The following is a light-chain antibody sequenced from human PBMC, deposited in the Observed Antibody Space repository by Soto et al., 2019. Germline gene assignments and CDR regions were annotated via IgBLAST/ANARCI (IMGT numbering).Light chain of an antibody. CDR2: AAS. CDR3: QQSFSPPQT. Sequence: IQMTQSPSSLSASVGDRLTITWRASQSISSYLNWYQQKPGKAPNLLIYAASSLQSGVPSRFSGSGSATDFTLTISSLQPEDFETYYCQQSFSPPQTFGQGTKVDIK. J-gene: IGKJ1*01. V-gene: IGKV1-39*01. CDR1: QSISSY.